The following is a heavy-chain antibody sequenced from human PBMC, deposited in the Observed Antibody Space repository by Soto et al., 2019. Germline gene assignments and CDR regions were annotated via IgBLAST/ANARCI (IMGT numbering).Heavy chain of an antibody. V-gene: IGHV3-15*01. CDR1: GHTFSNAW. CDR3: VTISRSSPWGC. Sequence: EVQLVESGGDLVEPGGSLRLSCVTSGHTFSNAWMSWVRPAPGKGLEWVGRIKSKTDGGTTDYAAPVKGRFTISRDDSKRTLYLQMSSLETDDTAVYYCVTISRSSPWGCWGQGTLVTVSS. CDR2: IKSKTDGGTT. D-gene: IGHD1-1*01. J-gene: IGHJ1*01.